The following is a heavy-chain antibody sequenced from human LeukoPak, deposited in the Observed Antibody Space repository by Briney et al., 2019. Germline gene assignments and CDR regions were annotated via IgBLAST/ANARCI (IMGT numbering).Heavy chain of an antibody. CDR3: AGVDTAMVTDAFDI. CDR2: IYYSGST. V-gene: IGHV4-30-4*01. Sequence: SETLSLTCTVSGGSISSGDYYWSWIRHPPGKGLEWIGYIYYSGSTYYNPSLKSRVTISVDTSKNQFSLKLSSVTAADTAVYYCAGVDTAMVTDAFDIWGQGTMVTVSS. J-gene: IGHJ3*02. D-gene: IGHD5-18*01. CDR1: GGSISSGDYY.